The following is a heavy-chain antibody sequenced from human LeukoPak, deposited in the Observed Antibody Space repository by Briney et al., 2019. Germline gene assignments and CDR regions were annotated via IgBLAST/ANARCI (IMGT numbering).Heavy chain of an antibody. CDR3: ARDYWRSIDH. D-gene: IGHD1-1*01. CDR1: GFTFSSYA. Sequence: GGSLRLSCAASGFTFSSYAMHWVRQAPGKGLEWVAVISYDGSNKYYADSVKGRFTISRDNSKNTLYLQMNSLRAEDTAVYYCARDYWRSIDHWGQGTLVTVSS. CDR2: ISYDGSNK. V-gene: IGHV3-30-3*01. J-gene: IGHJ4*02.